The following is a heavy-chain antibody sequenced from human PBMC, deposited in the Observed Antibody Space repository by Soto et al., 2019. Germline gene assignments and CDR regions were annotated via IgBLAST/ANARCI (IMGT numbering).Heavy chain of an antibody. Sequence: QVHLQESGPRLLKSSETLSLTCTVSGGSIYTYSWTWLRQPAGKGLEWIGHIYSSGSANYNPSLKSRVSMSVDTSKNQFSLKLTSVTAADTAVYYCATIVGANDYWGQGALVTVSS. CDR1: GGSIYTYS. D-gene: IGHD1-26*01. CDR3: ATIVGANDY. J-gene: IGHJ4*02. V-gene: IGHV4-4*07. CDR2: IYSSGSA.